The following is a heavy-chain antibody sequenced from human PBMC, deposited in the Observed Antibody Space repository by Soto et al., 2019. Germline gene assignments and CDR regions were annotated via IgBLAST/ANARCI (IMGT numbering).Heavy chain of an antibody. CDR3: ARVRGPGTTDLAVYYYYGMDV. Sequence: GASVKVSCKASGGTFSSYAISWVRQAPGQGLEWMGGIIPIFGTANYAQKFQGRVTITADESTSTAYMELSSLRSEDTAVYYCARVRGPGTTDLAVYYYYGMDVWGQGTTVTVSS. J-gene: IGHJ6*02. CDR2: IIPIFGTA. D-gene: IGHD1-7*01. V-gene: IGHV1-69*13. CDR1: GGTFSSYA.